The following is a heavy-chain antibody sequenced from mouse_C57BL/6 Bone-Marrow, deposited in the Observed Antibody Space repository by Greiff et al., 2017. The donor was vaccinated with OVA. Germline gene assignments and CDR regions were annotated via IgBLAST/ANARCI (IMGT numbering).Heavy chain of an antibody. CDR1: GFTFSSYG. CDR2: ISSGGSYT. CDR3: ASFSSFAY. J-gene: IGHJ3*01. V-gene: IGHV5-6*01. Sequence: EVMLQESGGDLVKPGGSLKLSCAASGFTFSSYGMSWVRQTPDKRLEWVATISSGGSYTYYPDSVKGRFTISRDNAKNTLYLQMSSLKSEDTAMYYCASFSSFAYWGQGTLVTVSA.